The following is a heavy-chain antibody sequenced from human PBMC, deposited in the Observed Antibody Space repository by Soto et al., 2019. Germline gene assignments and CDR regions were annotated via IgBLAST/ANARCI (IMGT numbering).Heavy chain of an antibody. CDR1: GFTFDDYS. D-gene: IGHD6-13*01. CDR3: AKDVLPGIAATGTNWFDS. V-gene: IGHV3-9*01. CDR2: ISWNSGNI. J-gene: IGHJ5*01. Sequence: GGSLRLSCAACGFTFDDYSIHWVRQAPWKGLEWVSGISWNSGNIGYADSVKGRFTISRDNAKKYLYLQMNSLRAEDTALYYCAKDVLPGIAATGTNWFDSWGQGTLV.